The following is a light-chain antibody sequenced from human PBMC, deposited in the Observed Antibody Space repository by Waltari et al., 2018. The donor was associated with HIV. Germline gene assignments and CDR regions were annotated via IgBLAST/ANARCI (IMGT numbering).Light chain of an antibody. CDR3: QQYNNWPPNT. CDR1: QTVSTK. J-gene: IGKJ2*01. V-gene: IGKV3-15*01. Sequence: VMTQSPATLSVSPGERVTLSCRASQTVSTKLAWYQQKPGQAPRLLIYGASTRAPGLPAMFSGSGSGTEFTLTISNLQSEDSAVYYCQQYNNWPPNTFGQGTKLEIK. CDR2: GAS.